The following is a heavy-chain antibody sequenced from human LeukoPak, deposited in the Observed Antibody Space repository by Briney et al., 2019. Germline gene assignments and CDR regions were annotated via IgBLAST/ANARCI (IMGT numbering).Heavy chain of an antibody. D-gene: IGHD6-19*01. V-gene: IGHV1-2*06. CDR3: ARDAAVVGQGSEY. CDR2: TDPNVDDR. J-gene: IGHJ4*02. Sequence: GASVKVSCKASGYTFSGYWIHWVRQAPGQGLEWMGRTDPNVDDRKYAQKFQGRVTMTRDTSTNTAYMELSSLRSDDTAMYYCARDAAVVGQGSEYWGQGTLVTVSS. CDR1: GYTFSGYW.